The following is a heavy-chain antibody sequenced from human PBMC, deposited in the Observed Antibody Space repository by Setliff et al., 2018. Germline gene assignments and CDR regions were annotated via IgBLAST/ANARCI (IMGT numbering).Heavy chain of an antibody. V-gene: IGHV4-34*01. D-gene: IGHD3-16*02. CDR3: ARGKVLYDYVWGSYRYEDYYYGMDV. CDR2: INHSGST. Sequence: SETLSLTCAVYGGSFSGYYWSWIRQPPGKGLEWIGEINHSGSTNYNPSLKSRVTISVDTSKNQFSLKLSSVTAADTAVYYCARGKVLYDYVWGSYRYEDYYYGMDVWGQGTTGTVSS. CDR1: GGSFSGYY. J-gene: IGHJ6*02.